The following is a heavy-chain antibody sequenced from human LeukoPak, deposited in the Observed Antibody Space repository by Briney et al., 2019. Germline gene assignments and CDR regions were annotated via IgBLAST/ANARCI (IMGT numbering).Heavy chain of an antibody. D-gene: IGHD5-12*01. CDR1: GFTFSSYE. Sequence: GGSLRLSCAASGFTFSSYEMNWVRQAPGKGLEWVSYISSSGSTIYYADSVKGRFTISRDNAKNSLYLQMNSLRAEDTAVYYCARPSIVANASWGQGTLFPVS. CDR2: ISSSGSTI. J-gene: IGHJ5*02. CDR3: ARPSIVANAS. V-gene: IGHV3-48*03.